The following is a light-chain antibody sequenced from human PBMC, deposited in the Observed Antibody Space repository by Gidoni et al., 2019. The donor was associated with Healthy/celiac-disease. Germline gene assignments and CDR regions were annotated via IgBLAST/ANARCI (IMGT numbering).Light chain of an antibody. J-gene: IGLJ1*01. CDR3: CSYAGSSTFLYV. CDR2: EVS. CDR1: SSDVGSYNL. V-gene: IGLV2-23*02. Sequence: QSALTQPASVSGSPGQSITISCTGTSSDVGSYNLVSWYQQHPGKAPTLMIYEVSKRPSGVSNRFSGCKSGNTDSLTISGLQAEDEADYYCCSYAGSSTFLYVFGTGTKVTVL.